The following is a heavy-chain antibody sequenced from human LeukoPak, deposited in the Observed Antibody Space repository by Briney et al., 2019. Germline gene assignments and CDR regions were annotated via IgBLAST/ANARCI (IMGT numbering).Heavy chain of an antibody. CDR2: IYYSGST. V-gene: IGHV4-59*01. CDR1: GGSISSYY. D-gene: IGHD5-24*01. Sequence: SETLSLTCTVSGGSISSYYWSWIRQPPGEGLEWIGYIYYSGSTNYNPSLKSRVTISVDTSKNQFSLKLSSVTAADTAVYYCARGDGYNWRYFDYWGQGTLVTVSS. J-gene: IGHJ4*02. CDR3: ARGDGYNWRYFDY.